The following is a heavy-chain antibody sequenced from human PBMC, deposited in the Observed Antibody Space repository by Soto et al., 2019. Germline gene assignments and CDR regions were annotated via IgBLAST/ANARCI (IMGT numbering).Heavy chain of an antibody. CDR3: ARDRSPAYHDILTGYSSGP. CDR1: GYTFTSYG. D-gene: IGHD3-9*01. V-gene: IGHV1-18*01. J-gene: IGHJ4*02. CDR2: ISAYNGNT. Sequence: GPSVKVSSKASGYTFTSYGISWVRQAAGQGLEWMGWISAYNGNTNYAQKLQGRVTMTTDTSTSTAYMELRSLRPDDTAVYYCARDRSPAYHDILTGYSSGPWGQGTLVIVSS.